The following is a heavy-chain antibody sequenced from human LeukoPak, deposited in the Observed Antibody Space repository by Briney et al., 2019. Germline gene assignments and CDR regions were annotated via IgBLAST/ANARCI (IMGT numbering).Heavy chain of an antibody. Sequence: ASVNVSCKSSVYTFTGYYMHWVRQAPGQRLEWMGWINAGNGNTKYSQEFQGRVTITRDTSASTAYMELSSLRSEDMAVYYCARDSNWSFDYWGQGTLVTVSS. CDR2: INAGNGNT. D-gene: IGHD7-27*01. CDR3: ARDSNWSFDY. CDR1: VYTFTGYY. J-gene: IGHJ4*02. V-gene: IGHV1-3*03.